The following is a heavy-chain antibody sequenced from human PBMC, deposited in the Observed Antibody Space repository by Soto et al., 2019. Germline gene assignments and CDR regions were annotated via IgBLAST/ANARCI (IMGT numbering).Heavy chain of an antibody. CDR1: GFTFNSYA. Sequence: EVQLLESGGGLVQPGGSLRLSCAASGFTFNSYAMNWVRQAPGEGLEWVSTISGSGGSTYYADSVKGRFTISRDNSKNTLYLQMNSLRAEDTALYYCAKAYCSSTTCPKGYWGQGTLVTVSS. CDR3: AKAYCSSTTCPKGY. CDR2: ISGSGGST. D-gene: IGHD2-2*01. V-gene: IGHV3-23*01. J-gene: IGHJ4*02.